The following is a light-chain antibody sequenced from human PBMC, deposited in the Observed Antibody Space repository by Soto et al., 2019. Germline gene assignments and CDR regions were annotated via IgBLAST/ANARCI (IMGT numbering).Light chain of an antibody. CDR3: QQRSNWPALT. Sequence: EIVLTQSPATLSLSPGERATLSCRASQSVSSYLAWYQQKPGQAPRLLIYDASNRATGIPARFSGSGSGTDFTLTISSLEPEDFAVYDCQQRSNWPALTVGGGTKVEIK. V-gene: IGKV3-11*01. J-gene: IGKJ4*01. CDR2: DAS. CDR1: QSVSSY.